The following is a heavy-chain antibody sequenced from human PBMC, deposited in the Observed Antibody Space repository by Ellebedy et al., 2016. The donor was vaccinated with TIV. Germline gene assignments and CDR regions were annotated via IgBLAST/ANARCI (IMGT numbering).Heavy chain of an antibody. CDR2: FFYTGST. V-gene: IGHV4-61*01. D-gene: IGHD6-13*01. CDR1: GASVSSGSYY. CDR3: ARDIARLRSFDP. J-gene: IGHJ5*02. Sequence: MPSETLSLTCTVSGASVSSGSYYWNWIRQPPGKGLEWIGSFFYTGSTNYNPSLKSRVTISVDTSKNQFSLKLRSVTAADTAVYYCARDIARLRSFDPWGQGTLVTVSS.